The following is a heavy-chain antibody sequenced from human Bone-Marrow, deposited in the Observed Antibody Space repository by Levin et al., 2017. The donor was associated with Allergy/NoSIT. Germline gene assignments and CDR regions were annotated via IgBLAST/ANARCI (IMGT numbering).Heavy chain of an antibody. Sequence: LSLTCAASGFSISDYNMNWVRQAPGKGLEWVSSTSNNGYYIYYADSVKGRFTFSRDNAKSSLYLQMNSLRAEDTAVYYCARGGSGSYVGFRWGQGTMVTVSS. CDR3: ARGGSGSYVGFR. CDR1: GFSISDYN. V-gene: IGHV3-21*06. CDR2: TSNNGYYI. D-gene: IGHD1-26*01. J-gene: IGHJ3*01.